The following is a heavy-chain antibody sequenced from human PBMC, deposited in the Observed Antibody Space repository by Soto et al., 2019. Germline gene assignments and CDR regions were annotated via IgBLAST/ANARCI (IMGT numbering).Heavy chain of an antibody. Sequence: SETLSLTCAVSGYSISNSNWWGWIRQPPGKGLEWIGYIYYSGTTYYNPSLKSRVTMSVDTSKNQFSLKLTSVTAVDTAVYYCARREIQGPIDYWGQGTLVTVSS. J-gene: IGHJ4*02. CDR3: ARREIQGPIDY. D-gene: IGHD1-26*01. V-gene: IGHV4-28*01. CDR2: IYYSGTT. CDR1: GYSISNSNW.